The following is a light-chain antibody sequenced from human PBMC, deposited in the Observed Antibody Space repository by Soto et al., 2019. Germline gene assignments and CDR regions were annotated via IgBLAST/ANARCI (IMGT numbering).Light chain of an antibody. CDR3: QSYDSNLSGSLV. Sequence: QSLLTQPPSVSGAPGQRVTISCTGSSSNIGAGYDVHWYQQRPGTAPKLLIYDNDNRPSGVPDRFSGSKSGTSASLAITGLQPEDEADYYCQSYDSNLSGSLVFGRGTKLTVL. V-gene: IGLV1-40*01. CDR1: SSNIGAGYD. J-gene: IGLJ2*01. CDR2: DND.